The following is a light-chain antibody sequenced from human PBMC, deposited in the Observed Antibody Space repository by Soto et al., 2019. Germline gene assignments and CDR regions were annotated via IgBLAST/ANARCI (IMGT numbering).Light chain of an antibody. V-gene: IGKV2-24*01. CDR2: KIS. Sequence: DIVLTQTRLSSPVTLGQPASISCRSSQSLVHIDGNTYFNGLQQRPGQPPRLLIYKISNRFPGVPDRFSGSGAGTDFTPKISRVEAEDVGVYYCMQATQAYTFGQGTRLEIK. CDR3: MQATQAYT. J-gene: IGKJ2*01. CDR1: QSLVHIDGNTY.